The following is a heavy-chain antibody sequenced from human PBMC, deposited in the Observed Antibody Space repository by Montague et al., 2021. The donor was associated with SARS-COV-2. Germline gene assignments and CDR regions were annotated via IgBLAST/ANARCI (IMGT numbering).Heavy chain of an antibody. Sequence: PALVTPTQTLTLTCTFSGFSLSTPNVGVAWIRQPPGKALEWLAVXYSNGDKRYSPSLQRRLTITKDTSRNQVVLSLTNVDPLDTATYYCAHLIRYYDIFTGIPFEYWGQGILVTVSS. CDR2: XYSNGDK. V-gene: IGHV2-5*01. J-gene: IGHJ4*02. D-gene: IGHD3-9*01. CDR3: AHLIRYYDIFTGIPFEY. CDR1: GFSLSTPNVG.